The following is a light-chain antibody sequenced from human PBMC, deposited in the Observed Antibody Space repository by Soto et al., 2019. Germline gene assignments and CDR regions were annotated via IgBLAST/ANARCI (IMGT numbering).Light chain of an antibody. CDR2: ASS. J-gene: IGKJ1*01. CDR3: QKYNSAPRT. Sequence: DIQMTQSPSSLSASVGDRVTITCRASQGIINYLAWYQQKPGKVPKLLIYASSTLQSGVPSLFSGSGSGTDFTLTISSLQPEDVATYYCQKYNSAPRTFGQGTKVEIK. CDR1: QGIINY. V-gene: IGKV1-27*01.